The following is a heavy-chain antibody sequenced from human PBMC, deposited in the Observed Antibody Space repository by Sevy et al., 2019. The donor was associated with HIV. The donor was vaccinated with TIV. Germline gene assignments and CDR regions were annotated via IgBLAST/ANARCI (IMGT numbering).Heavy chain of an antibody. CDR2: ISGSGGST. CDR1: GFIFSGYG. D-gene: IGHD6-13*01. Sequence: GGSLRLSCAASGFIFSGYGMSWVRQAPGQGLEWVSAISGSGGSTYYADSVKGRFTISSDNSRNKLYLQMNSLRAEDTAVNYCAKDRITAARFQHWGQGTLVTVSS. J-gene: IGHJ1*01. CDR3: AKDRITAARFQH. V-gene: IGHV3-23*01.